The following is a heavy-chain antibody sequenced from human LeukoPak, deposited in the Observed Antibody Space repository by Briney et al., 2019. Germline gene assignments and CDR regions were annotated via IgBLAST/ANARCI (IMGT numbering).Heavy chain of an antibody. Sequence: GGSLRLSCTASGFTSADYAMTWFRQAPGKGLEWVGCIRSKGYGGTKEYAASVKGKFTISKDDAKSIAYLQMDRLKIEDTAVYYCSRVPIRTVTWVVVLRGHDVFDMWGQGTMVTVSS. CDR3: SRVPIRTVTWVVVLRGHDVFDM. J-gene: IGHJ3*02. D-gene: IGHD2-2*01. CDR1: GFTSADYA. CDR2: IRSKGYGGTK. V-gene: IGHV3-49*03.